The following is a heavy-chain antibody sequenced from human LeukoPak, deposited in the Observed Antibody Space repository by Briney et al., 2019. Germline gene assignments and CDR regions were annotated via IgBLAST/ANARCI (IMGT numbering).Heavy chain of an antibody. V-gene: IGHV3-23*01. CDR2: ISGSGGST. J-gene: IGHJ4*02. Sequence: GGSLRLSCAASEFYWMHWVRQAPGKGLEWVSAISGSGGSTYYADSVKGRFTISRDNSKNTLYLQMNSLRAEDTAVYYCAKVRTGTYYDFWSGYFDYWGQGTLVTVSS. CDR1: EFYW. CDR3: AKVRTGTYYDFWSGYFDY. D-gene: IGHD3-3*01.